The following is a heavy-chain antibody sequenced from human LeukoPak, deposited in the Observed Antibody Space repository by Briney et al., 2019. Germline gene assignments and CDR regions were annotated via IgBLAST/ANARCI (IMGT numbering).Heavy chain of an antibody. D-gene: IGHD3-10*01. V-gene: IGHV5-51*01. CDR3: ARHDMVRGVFSDAFDI. CDR1: GYRFTSYW. Sequence: KPGESLKISCKGSGYRFTSYWIGWVRQMPGKGLEWMGIIYPADSDTRYSPSFQGQVIISADRSISTAYLQWSSLKASDTAMYYCARHDMVRGVFSDAFDIWGQGTMVTVSS. CDR2: IYPADSDT. J-gene: IGHJ3*02.